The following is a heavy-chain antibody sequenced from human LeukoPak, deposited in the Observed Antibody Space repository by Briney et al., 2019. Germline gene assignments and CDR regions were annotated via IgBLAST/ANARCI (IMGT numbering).Heavy chain of an antibody. Sequence: SETLSLTCTVSGGSISNHYWSWIRQPPGKGLVWIGYIFYSGNTHYNPSLKSRVTMSVDTSKNQFSLRLSSVTPADTAVYYCARDRGEGIVGTFDYWGQGTLVTVSS. D-gene: IGHD1-26*01. CDR2: IFYSGNT. CDR1: GGSISNHY. J-gene: IGHJ4*02. CDR3: ARDRGEGIVGTFDY. V-gene: IGHV4-59*11.